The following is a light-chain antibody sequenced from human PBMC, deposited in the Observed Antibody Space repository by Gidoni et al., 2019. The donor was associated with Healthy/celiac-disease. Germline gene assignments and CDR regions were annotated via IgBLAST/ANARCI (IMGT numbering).Light chain of an antibody. CDR2: EVS. Sequence: QSALTQPASVSGSPGQSITISCTGTSSAVGGYNYVSWYQQHPGKAPKLMIYEVSNRPSGVSNRFSGSKSGNTASLTISWLQAEDEADYYCSSYTSSSPFVFGTGTKVTVL. V-gene: IGLV2-14*01. CDR3: SSYTSSSPFV. J-gene: IGLJ1*01. CDR1: SSAVGGYNY.